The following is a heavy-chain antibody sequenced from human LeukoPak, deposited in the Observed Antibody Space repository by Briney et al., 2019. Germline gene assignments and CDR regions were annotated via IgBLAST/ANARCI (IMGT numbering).Heavy chain of an antibody. V-gene: IGHV3-33*08. CDR3: ARADSSMWDPTATIDY. CDR2: ICHVGSKK. Sequence: PGGSLRHSRAASGFTFSSYLLSRVRQAPRKGLEGVAVICHVGSKKYYADSLKGRFTISRDNSKNTLCLQMNSPRAEDTAVYCCARADSSMWDPTATIDYWGQGTLVTVSP. CDR1: GFTFSSYL. J-gene: IGHJ4*02. D-gene: IGHD1-26*01.